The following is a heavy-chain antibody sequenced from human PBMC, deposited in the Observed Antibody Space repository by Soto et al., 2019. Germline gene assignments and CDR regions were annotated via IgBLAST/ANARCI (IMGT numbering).Heavy chain of an antibody. J-gene: IGHJ2*01. CDR2: INPNSGGT. CDR1: GYTFTGYY. Sequence: ASVKVSCKASGYTFTGYYMHWVRQAPGLGLEWMGWINPNSGGTNYAQKFQGRVTMTRDTSISTAYMELSRLRSDDTAVYYCARGVRGIVAPLGPNWYFDLWGRGTLVTVSS. D-gene: IGHD2-15*01. CDR3: ARGVRGIVAPLGPNWYFDL. V-gene: IGHV1-2*02.